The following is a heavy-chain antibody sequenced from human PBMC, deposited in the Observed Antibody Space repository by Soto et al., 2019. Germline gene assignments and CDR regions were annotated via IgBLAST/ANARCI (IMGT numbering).Heavy chain of an antibody. J-gene: IGHJ5*02. V-gene: IGHV1-18*01. CDR1: GYTFTTHG. CDR2: VSRDNGHP. CDR3: ATDLGYCRSGPCYREWFDP. D-gene: IGHD2-2*03. Sequence: QVQLVQSGAEVKKPGASVKVSCKASGYTFTTHGISWVRQAPGQGLEWMGWVSRDNGHPNYAQSLQGRVTITTDASTNTALMEMRSLRSEDTAVYYCATDLGYCRSGPCYREWFDPWGQGTLVTVSS.